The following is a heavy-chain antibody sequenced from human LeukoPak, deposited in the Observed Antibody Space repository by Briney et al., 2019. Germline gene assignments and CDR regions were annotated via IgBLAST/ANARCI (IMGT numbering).Heavy chain of an antibody. D-gene: IGHD3-10*01. CDR3: AKGYYGSGSYGWFDP. J-gene: IGHJ5*02. Sequence: GGSLRLSCAASGFTFSSYAMHWVRQAPGKGLEWVSAISGSGDRTYHADSVKGRFTISRDNSKNTLYLHMNSLRAEDTAVYYCAKGYYGSGSYGWFDPWGQGTLVTVSS. V-gene: IGHV3-23*01. CDR2: ISGSGDRT. CDR1: GFTFSSYA.